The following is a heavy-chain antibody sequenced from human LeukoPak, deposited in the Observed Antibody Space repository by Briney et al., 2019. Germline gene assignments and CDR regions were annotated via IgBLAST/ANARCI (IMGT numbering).Heavy chain of an antibody. J-gene: IGHJ6*02. V-gene: IGHV3-30-3*01. CDR1: GFTFSSYA. D-gene: IGHD3-16*01. CDR3: ARDQSYGVTRFGMDV. Sequence: PGGSLRLSYAASGFTFSSYAMHWVRQAPGKGLEWVAVISYDGSNKYYADSVKGRFTISRDNSKNPLYLQMNSLRAEDTAVYYCARDQSYGVTRFGMDVWGQGTTVTVSS. CDR2: ISYDGSNK.